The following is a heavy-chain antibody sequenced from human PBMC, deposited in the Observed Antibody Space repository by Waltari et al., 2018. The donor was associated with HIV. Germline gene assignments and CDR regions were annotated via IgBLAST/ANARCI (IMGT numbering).Heavy chain of an antibody. V-gene: IGHV4-59*08. Sequence: QVQLQESGPGLVKPSETLSLTCTVSGGSISSYYWSWIRQPPGKGLEWIGYIYYSGSTNYNPSLKSRVTISVDTSKNQFSLKLSSVTAADTAVYYCARLAKWAYYYDSSGPRAKWFDPWGQGTLVTVSS. J-gene: IGHJ5*02. D-gene: IGHD3-22*01. CDR3: ARLAKWAYYYDSSGPRAKWFDP. CDR2: IYYSGST. CDR1: GGSISSYY.